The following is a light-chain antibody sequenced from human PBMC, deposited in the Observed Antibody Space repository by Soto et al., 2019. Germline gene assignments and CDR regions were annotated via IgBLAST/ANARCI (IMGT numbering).Light chain of an antibody. CDR2: EVS. Sequence: QSVLTQPPSASGSPGQSVTISCTGTSSDVGGYNSVSWYQYHPGKAPKLLIYEVSKRPSGVPDRFSGSKSANTASLTVSGLQAEDEADYYCSSYAGSSDYVFGTGTKLTVL. J-gene: IGLJ1*01. CDR3: SSYAGSSDYV. CDR1: SSDVGGYNS. V-gene: IGLV2-8*01.